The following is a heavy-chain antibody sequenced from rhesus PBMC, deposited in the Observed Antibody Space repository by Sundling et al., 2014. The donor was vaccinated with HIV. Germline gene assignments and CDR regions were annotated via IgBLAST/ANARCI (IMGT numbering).Heavy chain of an antibody. CDR1: GASISSYW. CDR2: IYSSSGNT. D-gene: IGHD1-1-1*01. Sequence: QVQLQESGPGLVKPSEPLSLTCTVSGASISSYWWTWIRQPPGKGLEWIGTIYSSSGNTYYNPSLKNRVTIPTDTSKKQFSLKLSSVTAADTAVYYCARDLNESWRYIVYGLESWGQGVIVTVSS. CDR3: ARDLNESWRYIVYGLES. V-gene: IGHV4-160*01. J-gene: IGHJ6*01.